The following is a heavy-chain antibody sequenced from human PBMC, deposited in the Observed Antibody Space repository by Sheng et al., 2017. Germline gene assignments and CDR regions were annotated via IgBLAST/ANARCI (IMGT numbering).Heavy chain of an antibody. D-gene: IGHD3-10*01. J-gene: IGHJ3*02. CDR3: ARYGNGDAFDI. Sequence: QVQLVQSGAEVKKPGSSVKVSCKASGGTFSSYTISWVRQAPGQGLEWMGRIIPILGIANYAQKFQGRVTITADKSTSTAYMELSSLRSEDTAVYYCARYGNGDAFDIWGQGRMVTVSS. V-gene: IGHV1-69*02. CDR1: GGTFSSYT. CDR2: IIPILGIA.